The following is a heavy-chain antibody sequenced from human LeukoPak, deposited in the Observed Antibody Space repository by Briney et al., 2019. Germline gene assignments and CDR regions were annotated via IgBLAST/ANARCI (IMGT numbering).Heavy chain of an antibody. V-gene: IGHV3-21*04. CDR1: GFTFSSYS. CDR3: ARAGLYYYYYMDV. Sequence: GGSLRLSCATSGFTFSSYSMNWVRQAPGKGLEWVSSISSSSNYIYYADSMKGRFTISRDNAKNSLYLQMSSLRAEDTAVYYCARAGLYYYYYMDVWGKGTTVTVSS. J-gene: IGHJ6*03. CDR2: ISSSSNYI.